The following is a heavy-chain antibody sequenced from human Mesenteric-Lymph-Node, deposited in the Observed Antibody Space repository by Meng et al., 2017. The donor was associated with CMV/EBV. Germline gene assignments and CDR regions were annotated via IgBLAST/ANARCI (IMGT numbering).Heavy chain of an antibody. CDR3: ASTRGRP. CDR2: ISDSGSST. CDR1: GFTFISYA. J-gene: IGHJ4*02. D-gene: IGHD1-14*01. V-gene: IGHV3-23*01. Sequence: GESLKISCAASGFTFISYAMGWVRQAPGKGLEWVSTISDSGSSTYYADSVKGRFTISRDNSESTLYLQMNSLRAEDTAVYYCASTRGRPWGQGTLVTVSS.